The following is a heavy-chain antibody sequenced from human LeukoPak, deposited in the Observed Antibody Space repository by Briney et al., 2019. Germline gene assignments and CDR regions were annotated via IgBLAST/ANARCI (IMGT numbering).Heavy chain of an antibody. J-gene: IGHJ4*02. CDR3: ARDSLGMSTLDS. Sequence: GGSLRLSCAASGFTVSKNYMSWVRQAPGKGLEWVSVIYSGGSTYYADSVRGRFTISRDSSKNTLYLQMNSLRAEDTAVYYCARDSLGMSTLDSWGQGTLVTVSS. CDR2: IYSGGST. CDR1: GFTVSKNY. D-gene: IGHD5/OR15-5a*01. V-gene: IGHV3-53*01.